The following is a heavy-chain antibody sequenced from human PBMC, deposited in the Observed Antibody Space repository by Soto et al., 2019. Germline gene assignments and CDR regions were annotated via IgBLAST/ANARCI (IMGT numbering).Heavy chain of an antibody. J-gene: IGHJ6*03. V-gene: IGHV3-21*01. Sequence: EVQLVESGGGLVKPGGSLRLSCAASGFTFATYSMNWVRQAPGQGLEWVSSIIGSSSTSYIRYAVSVKGRFTISRDNAENSLYLQMNSLRAEGAAVYYCARGRDCSGGNCYSVAWHFYYMDGWGKGTTVTVSS. CDR3: ARGRDCSGGNCYSVAWHFYYMDG. CDR2: IIGSSSTSYI. CDR1: GFTFATYS. D-gene: IGHD2-15*01.